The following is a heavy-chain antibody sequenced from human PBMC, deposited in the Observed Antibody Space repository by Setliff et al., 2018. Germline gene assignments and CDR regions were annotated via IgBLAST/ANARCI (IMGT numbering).Heavy chain of an antibody. CDR3: ARDKGYDSSGYYFYYYYYMDV. J-gene: IGHJ6*03. V-gene: IGHV1-3*01. CDR2: INPGNGNT. D-gene: IGHD3-22*01. Sequence: ASVKVSCKASGGTFSSYGVSWVRQAPGQRLEWMGWINPGNGNTKYSQKFQGRVTITRDTSASTAYMELSSLRSEDTAVYYCARDKGYDSSGYYFYYYYYMDVWGKGTTVTVS. CDR1: GGTFSSYG.